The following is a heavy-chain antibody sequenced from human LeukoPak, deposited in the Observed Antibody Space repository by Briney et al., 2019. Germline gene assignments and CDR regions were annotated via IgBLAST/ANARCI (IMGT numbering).Heavy chain of an antibody. CDR1: GGSISSSSYY. J-gene: IGHJ5*02. Sequence: PSETLSLTCTVSGGSISSSSYYWGWIRQPPGKGLEWIGSIYYSGSTYYNPSLKSRVTISVDTSKNQFSLKLSSVTAADTAVYYCAREGGSGSYSLNWFDPWGQGTLVTVSS. CDR3: AREGGSGSYSLNWFDP. D-gene: IGHD1-26*01. V-gene: IGHV4-39*07. CDR2: IYYSGST.